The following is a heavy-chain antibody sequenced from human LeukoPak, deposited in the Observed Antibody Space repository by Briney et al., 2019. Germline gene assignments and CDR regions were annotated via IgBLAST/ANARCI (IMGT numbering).Heavy chain of an antibody. V-gene: IGHV3-66*01. J-gene: IGHJ4*02. CDR1: GFTFSSYD. Sequence: GGSLRLSCAASGFTFSSYDMHWVRQAPGKGLEWVSVIYSGGSTYYADSVKGRFTISRDNSKNTLYLQMNSLRAEDTAVYYCARYGDYLYWGQGTLVTVSS. D-gene: IGHD4-17*01. CDR3: ARYGDYLY. CDR2: IYSGGST.